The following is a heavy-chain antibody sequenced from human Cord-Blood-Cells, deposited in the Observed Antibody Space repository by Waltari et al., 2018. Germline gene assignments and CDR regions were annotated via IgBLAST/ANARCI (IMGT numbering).Heavy chain of an antibody. D-gene: IGHD1-7*01. CDR3: ARDGDNWNYVGAFDI. Sequence: QVQLVESGGGVVPTGRSLRLSCAASGFPCRISAMHWVRQAPGKGLEWVAFISCEGSNKYYADSVKGRFTISRDNSKNTLYLQMNSLRAEDTAVYYCARDGDNWNYVGAFDIWGQGTMVTVSS. CDR1: GFPCRISA. V-gene: IGHV3-30-3*01. CDR2: ISCEGSNK. J-gene: IGHJ3*02.